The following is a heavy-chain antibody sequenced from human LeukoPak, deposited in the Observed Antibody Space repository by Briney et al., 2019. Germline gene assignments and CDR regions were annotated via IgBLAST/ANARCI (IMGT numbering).Heavy chain of an antibody. D-gene: IGHD5-24*01. CDR2: INHSGST. CDR3: ARVRTACRDGYNYLDY. V-gene: IGHV4-34*01. Sequence: SQTLSLTCTVSGGSFSGYYWSWIRQPPGKGLEGVGEINHSGSTNYNPSLKSRVTISVDTSKNQFSLKLSSVTAADTAVYYCARVRTACRDGYNYLDYWGQGTLVSVSS. CDR1: GGSFSGYY. J-gene: IGHJ4*02.